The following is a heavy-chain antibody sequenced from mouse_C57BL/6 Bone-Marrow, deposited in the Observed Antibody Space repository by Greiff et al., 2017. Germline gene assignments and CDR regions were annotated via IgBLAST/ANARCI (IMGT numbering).Heavy chain of an antibody. Sequence: QVQLQQPGAELVKPGASVKMSCKASGYTFTSYWITWVKQRPGQGLEWIGDIYPGSGSTNYNEKFKSKATLTVDTSSSTAYMQLSSLTSEDSAVYYCARESTEGPIYYYGSSRCYFDVWGTGTTVTVSS. V-gene: IGHV1-55*01. D-gene: IGHD1-1*01. CDR3: ARESTEGPIYYYGSSRCYFDV. CDR2: IYPGSGST. CDR1: GYTFTSYW. J-gene: IGHJ1*03.